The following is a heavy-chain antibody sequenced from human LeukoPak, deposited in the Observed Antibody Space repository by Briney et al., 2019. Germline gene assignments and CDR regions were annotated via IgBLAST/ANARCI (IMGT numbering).Heavy chain of an antibody. D-gene: IGHD4/OR15-4a*01. Sequence: PSETLSLTCTVSGGSISSYYWSWIRQPPGKGLEWIGYIYYSGSTNYNPSLKSRVTISVDTSKNQFSLKLSSVTAADTAVYYCGRAMMLAFDIWGQGTMVTVSS. CDR2: IYYSGST. V-gene: IGHV4-59*01. J-gene: IGHJ3*02. CDR3: GRAMMLAFDI. CDR1: GGSISSYY.